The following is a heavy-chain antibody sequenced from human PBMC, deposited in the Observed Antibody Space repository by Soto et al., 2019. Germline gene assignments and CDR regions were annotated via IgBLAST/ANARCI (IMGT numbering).Heavy chain of an antibody. J-gene: IGHJ5*02. CDR1: GYTFFTHD. V-gene: IGHV1-18*01. Sequence: GASVTVSCKASGYTFFTHDISWVRQAPEQGLEWMGWISTYSGDKKYAQKSQGRVTMTTDTSTTTAYLELRSLRSDDTAEYYCARHRGPTTSENWFDPCGQGTLVTVSS. CDR2: ISTYSGDK. D-gene: IGHD5-12*01. CDR3: ARHRGPTTSENWFDP.